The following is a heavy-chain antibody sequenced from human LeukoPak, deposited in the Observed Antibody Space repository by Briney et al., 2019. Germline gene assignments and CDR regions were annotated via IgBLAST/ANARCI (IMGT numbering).Heavy chain of an antibody. CDR1: GFSFSTYA. CDR3: ATEIFGSGSYPDY. J-gene: IGHJ4*02. V-gene: IGHV3-33*01. CDR2: IWHDASHT. D-gene: IGHD3-10*01. Sequence: GGSLTLSCAASGFSFSTYAMHWVRQAPGKALEWEALIWHDASHTFYTDSEKGRYTISRDNSKNTLYLQMNSLGGEATAVYYCATEIFGSGSYPDYWGQGTLVTVSS.